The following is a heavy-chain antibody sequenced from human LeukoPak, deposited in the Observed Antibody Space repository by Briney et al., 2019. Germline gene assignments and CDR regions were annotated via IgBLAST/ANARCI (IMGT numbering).Heavy chain of an antibody. J-gene: IGHJ4*02. CDR2: VDPEDGET. CDR3: ATGSELTGPPY. Sequence: ATVKISCKVSGYTFTDYYMHWVQQAPGKGLEWMGLVDPEDGETIYAEKFQGRVTITADTSTDAAYMELSSLRSGDTAVYYCATGSELTGPPYWGQETLVTVSS. V-gene: IGHV1-69-2*01. CDR1: GYTFTDYY. D-gene: IGHD1-20*01.